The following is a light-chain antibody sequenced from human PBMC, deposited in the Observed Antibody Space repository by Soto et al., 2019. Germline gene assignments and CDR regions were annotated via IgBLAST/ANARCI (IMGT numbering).Light chain of an antibody. CDR2: GVS. V-gene: IGKV1-6*01. CDR3: LQDYTYPLT. Sequence: AIQMTQSPSSLSASVGDRVTITCRASQDLRNDLSWYQQKPGKVPKLLIYGVSILHSGVPSRFSGSGSGTDFTLTISSLQPEDFATYYCLQDYTYPLTFGQGTMVEI. CDR1: QDLRND. J-gene: IGKJ2*01.